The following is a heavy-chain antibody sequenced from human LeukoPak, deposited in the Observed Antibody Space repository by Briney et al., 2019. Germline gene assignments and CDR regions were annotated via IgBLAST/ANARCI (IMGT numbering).Heavy chain of an antibody. D-gene: IGHD4-11*01. CDR3: AMTTVWYYYMDV. Sequence: SQTLSLTFAISGDSVSSNSAAWNWIRQSPSRGLEWLGRTYYRSKWYNDYAVSVKIRITINPDTSKNQFSLQLNSVTPEDTAVYYCAMTTVWYYYMDVWGKGTTVTVSS. CDR1: GDSVSSNSAA. V-gene: IGHV6-1*01. CDR2: TYYRSKWYN. J-gene: IGHJ6*03.